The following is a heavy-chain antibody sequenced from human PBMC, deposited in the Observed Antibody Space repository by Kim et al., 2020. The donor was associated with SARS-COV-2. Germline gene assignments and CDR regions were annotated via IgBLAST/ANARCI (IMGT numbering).Heavy chain of an antibody. CDR3: AKDRGGDYGEYGMDV. CDR2: ISYDGSNK. D-gene: IGHD4-17*01. J-gene: IGHJ6*02. Sequence: GGSLRLSCAASGFTFSSYGMHWVRQAPGKELEWVAVISYDGSNKYYADSVKGRFTISRDNSKNTLYLQMNSLRAEDTAVYYCAKDRGGDYGEYGMDVWGQGTTGTLS. V-gene: IGHV3-30*18. CDR1: GFTFSSYG.